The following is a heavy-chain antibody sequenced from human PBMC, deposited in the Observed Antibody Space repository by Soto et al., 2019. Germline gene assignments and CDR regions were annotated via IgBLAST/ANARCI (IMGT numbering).Heavy chain of an antibody. V-gene: IGHV3-49*04. Sequence: GGSLRLSCTTSGFTFGDYALGWVRQAPGKGLEWVGFIRRNAYGGTTDYAASVKGRFTISRDDSKSIAYLQMNSLRTEDTALYYCTRAPSLDFDFWGQGTLVTVSS. J-gene: IGHJ4*02. CDR3: TRAPSLDFDF. D-gene: IGHD3-16*01. CDR2: IRRNAYGGTT. CDR1: GFTFGDYA.